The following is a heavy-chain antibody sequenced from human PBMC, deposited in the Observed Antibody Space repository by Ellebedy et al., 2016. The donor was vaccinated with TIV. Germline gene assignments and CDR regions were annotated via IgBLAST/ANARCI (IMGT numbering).Heavy chain of an antibody. D-gene: IGHD6-19*01. Sequence: GESLKISCAASGFTFSSYVMSWVRQAPGKGLEWVSGISGNGDSTYYADSVKGRFTISRDNSKNTLYLQMYSLRAEDTAVYYCAKDDRVVAVAGPYFDYWGQGTLVTVSS. CDR1: GFTFSSYV. J-gene: IGHJ4*02. CDR2: ISGNGDST. CDR3: AKDDRVVAVAGPYFDY. V-gene: IGHV3-23*01.